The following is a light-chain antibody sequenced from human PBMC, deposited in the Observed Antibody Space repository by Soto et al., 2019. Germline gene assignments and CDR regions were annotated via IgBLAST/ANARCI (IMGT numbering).Light chain of an antibody. CDR3: QQSFDTSYT. Sequence: DIVMTQSPHFLAVSLGERATINCKSSQSVLYSANNKNYLAWYQQKPGNAPKLLVYAASILQSGVPSRFAGGGFGTDFTLTITSLQPEDFAIYFCQQSFDTSYTFGRGTKLVI. J-gene: IGKJ2*01. V-gene: IGKV4-1*01. CDR2: AAS. CDR1: QSVLYSANNKNY.